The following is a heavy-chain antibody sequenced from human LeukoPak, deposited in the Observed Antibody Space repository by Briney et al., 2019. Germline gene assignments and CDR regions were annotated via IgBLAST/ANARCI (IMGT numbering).Heavy chain of an antibody. D-gene: IGHD5-18*01. V-gene: IGHV4-59*08. CDR3: ARPHSRGYSYGPFDC. J-gene: IGHJ4*02. CDR1: GFTFSNAW. Sequence: GSLRLSCAASGFTFSNAWMSWVRQAPGKGLEWIGYIYSSGGTNYNPSLKSRVTISVDTSKNQFSLKLSSVTAADTAVYYCARPHSRGYSYGPFDCWGQGTLVTVSS. CDR2: IYSSGGT.